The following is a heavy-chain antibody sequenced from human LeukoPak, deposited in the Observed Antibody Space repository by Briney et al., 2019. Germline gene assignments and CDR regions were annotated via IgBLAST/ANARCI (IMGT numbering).Heavy chain of an antibody. Sequence: GGSLRLSCAASGFTFRNYNMNWVRQAPGKGLEWISYISSTSSSIHYADSVKGRFTISRDNAKNSLHLQMNGLRAEDTAVYYCARGGPPRGYSYDMDVWGQGTTVTVSS. CDR2: ISSTSSSI. D-gene: IGHD2-15*01. V-gene: IGHV3-48*01. CDR3: ARGGPPRGYSYDMDV. CDR1: GFTFRNYN. J-gene: IGHJ6*02.